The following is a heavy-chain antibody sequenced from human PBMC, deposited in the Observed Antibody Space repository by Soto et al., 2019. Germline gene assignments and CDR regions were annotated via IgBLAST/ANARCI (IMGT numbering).Heavy chain of an antibody. J-gene: IGHJ6*02. D-gene: IGHD2-8*02. V-gene: IGHV3-23*01. CDR1: GFPFGENA. CDR3: ARIDCTGNNCNPYYHYGMDV. Sequence: GGSLRLSCAASGFPFGENAMSWVRQAPGKGLEWVSGISDSGATTYYADSVRGRFTISRDNSKNTLYLQMNSLRDEDTAVYYCARIDCTGNNCNPYYHYGMDVWGQGTTVTVSS. CDR2: ISDSGATT.